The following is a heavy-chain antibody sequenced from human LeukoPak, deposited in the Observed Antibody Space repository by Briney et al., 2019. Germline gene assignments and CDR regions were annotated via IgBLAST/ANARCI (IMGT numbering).Heavy chain of an antibody. D-gene: IGHD2-15*01. CDR3: ASGRGSGGSHTSYFDY. J-gene: IGHJ4*02. CDR1: GITFGNYG. CDR2: IFYDGSNK. Sequence: PGGSLRLSCAASGITFGNYGMHWVRQPPGKGLEWVAIIFYDGSNKYYADSVRGRFTISRDNSKSTLYLQMNSLRVEDTAVYYCASGRGSGGSHTSYFDYWGQGTLVTVSS. V-gene: IGHV3-33*01.